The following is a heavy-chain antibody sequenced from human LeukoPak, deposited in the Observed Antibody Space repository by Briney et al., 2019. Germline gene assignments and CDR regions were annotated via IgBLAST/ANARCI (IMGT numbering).Heavy chain of an antibody. Sequence: SETLSLTCTVSGGSISSSSYYWGWIRQPPGKGLEWIGSIYYSGSTYYNPSLKSRVTISVDTSKNQFSLKLSSVTAADTAVYYCARQRTYCGGECYPDAFDIWGQGTMVTVSS. J-gene: IGHJ3*02. V-gene: IGHV4-39*01. CDR1: GGSISSSSYY. CDR2: IYYSGST. CDR3: ARQRTYCGGECYPDAFDI. D-gene: IGHD2-21*01.